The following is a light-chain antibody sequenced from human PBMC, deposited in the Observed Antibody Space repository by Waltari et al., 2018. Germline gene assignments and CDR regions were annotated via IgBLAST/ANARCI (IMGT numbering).Light chain of an antibody. CDR2: DAS. CDR3: QQYGSSPT. V-gene: IGKV3D-20*01. Sequence: EIVLTQSPATLSLSPGERATLSCGASQGVSSSYLALYQQKPGLAPRLLIYDASSRATGIPDRFSGSVSGTDFTLTISRLGPEDFAVYYCQQYGSSPTFGPGTKVDIK. J-gene: IGKJ3*01. CDR1: QGVSSSY.